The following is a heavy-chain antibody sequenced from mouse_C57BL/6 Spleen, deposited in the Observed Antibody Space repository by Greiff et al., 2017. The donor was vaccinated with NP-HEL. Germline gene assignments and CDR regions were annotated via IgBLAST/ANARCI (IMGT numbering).Heavy chain of an antibody. D-gene: IGHD2-5*01. CDR3: ARGGSNLYFDY. Sequence: DVKLQESGPGLVKPSQSLSLTCSVTGYSITSGYYWNWIRQFPGNKLEWMGYISYDGSNNYNPSLKNRISITRDTSKNQFFLKLNSVTTEDTATYYCARGGSNLYFDYWGQGTTLTVSS. CDR1: GYSITSGYY. J-gene: IGHJ2*01. V-gene: IGHV3-6*01. CDR2: ISYDGSN.